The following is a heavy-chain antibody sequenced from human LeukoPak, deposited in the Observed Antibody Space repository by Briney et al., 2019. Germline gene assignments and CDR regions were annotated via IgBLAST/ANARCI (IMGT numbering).Heavy chain of an antibody. D-gene: IGHD3-22*01. CDR2: IIPIFGTA. Sequence: SVKVSCKASGGTFISYAISWVRQAPGQGLEWMGGIIPIFGTANYAQKFQGRVTITTDESTSTAYMELSSLRSEDTAVYYCARDRLGDSSGYYSRWFDPWGQGTLVTVSS. V-gene: IGHV1-69*05. J-gene: IGHJ5*02. CDR1: GGTFISYA. CDR3: ARDRLGDSSGYYSRWFDP.